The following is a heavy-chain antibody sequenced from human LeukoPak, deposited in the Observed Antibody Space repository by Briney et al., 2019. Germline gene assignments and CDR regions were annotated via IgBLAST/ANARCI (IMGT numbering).Heavy chain of an antibody. Sequence: GGSLRLSCAASGFTFSDYYMSWIRQAPGKDLEGLAYISNNGVTIYYTVSVKGRFTISRDNARNSLYLQMSSLRGDDTAIYYCAREGSTYAYDYHYYATDVWGQGTLVTVSS. V-gene: IGHV3-11*01. CDR3: AREGSTYAYDYHYYATDV. CDR2: ISNNGVTI. J-gene: IGHJ6*02. D-gene: IGHD2-2*01. CDR1: GFTFSDYY.